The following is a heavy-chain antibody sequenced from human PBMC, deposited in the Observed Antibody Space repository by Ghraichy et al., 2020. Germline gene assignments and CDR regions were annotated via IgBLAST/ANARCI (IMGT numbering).Heavy chain of an antibody. V-gene: IGHV3-64*02. D-gene: IGHD3-10*01. CDR1: GFTFSKYP. Sequence: GSLRLSCAASGFTFSKYPMHWVRQAPGKGLEDVSVITGDGGSTYYADSVKGRFTISRDNSKNTLYLHLGSMRAEDMAVYFWARGHDMVRGFVIDYYGLDVWGQGTTVTVSS. CDR3: ARGHDMVRGFVIDYYGLDV. J-gene: IGHJ6*02. CDR2: ITGDGGST.